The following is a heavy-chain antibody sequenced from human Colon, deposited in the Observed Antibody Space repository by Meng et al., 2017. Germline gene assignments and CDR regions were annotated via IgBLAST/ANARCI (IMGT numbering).Heavy chain of an antibody. CDR3: AGGIIAATGTLDY. Sequence: QVQPQESGPGLVQPSETLSLTCTVSDISISTYYWNWIRQPPGKGLEWIGFVHYSGSTNYNPSLKSRVTISVDTSKNQFSLNLSSVTAADTAVYYCAGGIIAATGTLDYWGQGTLVTVSS. D-gene: IGHD6-13*01. J-gene: IGHJ4*02. CDR2: VHYSGST. CDR1: DISISTYY. V-gene: IGHV4-59*08.